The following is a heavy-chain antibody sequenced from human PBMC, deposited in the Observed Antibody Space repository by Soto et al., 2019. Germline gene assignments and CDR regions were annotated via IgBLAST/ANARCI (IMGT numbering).Heavy chain of an antibody. Sequence: GGSLRLSCAASGFTFSSYGMHWVRQAPGKGLEWVAVIWYDGSNKYYADSVKGRFTISRDNSKNTLYLQMNSLRAEDTAVYYCARDFTIFGVVISDYYGMDVWGQGTTVTVSS. V-gene: IGHV3-33*01. CDR1: GFTFSSYG. J-gene: IGHJ6*02. CDR2: IWYDGSNK. CDR3: ARDFTIFGVVISDYYGMDV. D-gene: IGHD3-3*01.